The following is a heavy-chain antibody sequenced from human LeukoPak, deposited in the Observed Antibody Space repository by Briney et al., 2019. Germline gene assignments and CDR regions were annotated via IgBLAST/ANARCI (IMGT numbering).Heavy chain of an antibody. J-gene: IGHJ6*03. CDR1: GFTFSSYA. D-gene: IGHD6-13*01. Sequence: PGGSLRLSCAASGFTFSSYAMSWVRQAPDKGLEWVSAISGSGGTTYYADSVKGRFTISRDNSKNTLYLQMNSLRAEDTAVYYCARAIAAAGTHPGYYYYYMDVWGKGTTVTVSS. V-gene: IGHV3-23*01. CDR2: ISGSGGTT. CDR3: ARAIAAAGTHPGYYYYYMDV.